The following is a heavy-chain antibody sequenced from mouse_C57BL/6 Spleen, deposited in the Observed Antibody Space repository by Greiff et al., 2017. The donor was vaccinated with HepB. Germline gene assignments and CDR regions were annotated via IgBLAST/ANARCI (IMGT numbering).Heavy chain of an antibody. V-gene: IGHV1-76*01. CDR1: GYTFTDYY. CDR2: IYPGSGNT. CDR3: ARRGDDDDDAMDY. D-gene: IGHD2-4*01. Sequence: QVQLKESGAELVRPGASVKLSCKASGYTFTDYYINWVKQRPGQGLEWIARIYPGSGNTYYNEKFKGKATLTAETSSSTAYMQLSSLTSEDSAVYFCARRGDDDDDAMDYWGQGTSVTVSS. J-gene: IGHJ4*01.